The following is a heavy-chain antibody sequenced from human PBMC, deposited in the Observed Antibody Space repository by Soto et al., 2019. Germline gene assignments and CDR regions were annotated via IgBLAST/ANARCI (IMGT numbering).Heavy chain of an antibody. D-gene: IGHD6-13*01. J-gene: IGHJ5*02. CDR3: ARHIGYTDSSRFDP. V-gene: IGHV4-39*01. CDR1: GDSIISSNDY. Sequence: QLQLQESGPGLVKPSETLSLTCTVSGDSIISSNDYWGWIRQPPGKGLEWIGTIYYSGSTYYNPSIKSRVAITVDTPKNQFSLKLSSVTAADTAVYYCARHIGYTDSSRFDPWGQGTLVTVSS. CDR2: IYYSGST.